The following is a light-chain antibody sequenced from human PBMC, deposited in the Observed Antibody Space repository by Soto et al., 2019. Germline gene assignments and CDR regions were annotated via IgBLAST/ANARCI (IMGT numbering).Light chain of an antibody. CDR3: QQYDNWPPLT. Sequence: EIVMTQSPVTLSVSPWERATLSCRASQSVNSRLAWYQQKPGQAPRLLIYGASTRATGIPARFSGSGSGTEFTLTVSSLQSEDFAVYFCQQYDNWPPLTFGGGTKVEIK. CDR2: GAS. CDR1: QSVNSR. V-gene: IGKV3D-15*01. J-gene: IGKJ4*01.